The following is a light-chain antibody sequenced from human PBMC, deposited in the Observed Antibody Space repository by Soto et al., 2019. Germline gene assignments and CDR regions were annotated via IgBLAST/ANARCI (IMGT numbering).Light chain of an antibody. Sequence: DIQMTQSPSTLSASGGDRVTITCRASQSISSWLAWYQQKPGKAPKLLIYDASSLESGVPSRFSGSGSGTEFTLTISSLQPDDFATYYCQQYNSYSWTFGQGTKVDIK. CDR1: QSISSW. V-gene: IGKV1-5*01. CDR2: DAS. J-gene: IGKJ1*01. CDR3: QQYNSYSWT.